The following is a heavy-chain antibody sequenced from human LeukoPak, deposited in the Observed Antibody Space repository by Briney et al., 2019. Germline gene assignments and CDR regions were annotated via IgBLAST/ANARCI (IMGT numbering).Heavy chain of an antibody. Sequence: GRSLRLSCAASGFTFRNYVMHWVRQAPGKGLEWVSSLTGSGANTYYADSVKGRFTISRDNSKSTLYLQMNSLRAEDTAVYYCAKGRGLFPSSNDYWGQGTLVTVSS. CDR1: GFTFRNYV. CDR2: LTGSGANT. D-gene: IGHD3-10*01. V-gene: IGHV3-23*01. J-gene: IGHJ4*02. CDR3: AKGRGLFPSSNDY.